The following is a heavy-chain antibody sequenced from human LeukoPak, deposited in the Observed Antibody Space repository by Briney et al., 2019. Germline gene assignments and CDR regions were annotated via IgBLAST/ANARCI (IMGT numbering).Heavy chain of an antibody. J-gene: IGHJ4*02. D-gene: IGHD2-2*01. CDR2: IWYDGSNK. V-gene: IGHV3-33*01. CDR3: ASSHCSSISCYSLGC. CDR1: GFTFSSYG. Sequence: GGSLRLSCAASGFTFSSYGMHWVRQAPGKGLEWVAVIWYDGSNKYYADSVKGRFTISRDNSKNTLYLQMNSLRAEDTAVYYCASSHCSSISCYSLGCWGQGTLVTVSS.